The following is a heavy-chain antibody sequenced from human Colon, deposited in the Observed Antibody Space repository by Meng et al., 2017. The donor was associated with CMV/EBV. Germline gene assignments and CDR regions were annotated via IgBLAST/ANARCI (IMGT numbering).Heavy chain of an antibody. D-gene: IGHD3-22*01. J-gene: IGHJ4*02. CDR2: ISSSGSTT. V-gene: IGHV3-11*01. CDR1: GFTFSDYY. CDR3: AKLGNYYDTSGYTI. Sequence: LSLTCAASGFTFSDYYMIWIRQAPGKGLEWVSYISSSGSTTYHADSVKGRFTISRDNAKNSLYLQMNSLRADDTAVYYCAKLGNYYDTSGYTIWGQGTPVTVSS.